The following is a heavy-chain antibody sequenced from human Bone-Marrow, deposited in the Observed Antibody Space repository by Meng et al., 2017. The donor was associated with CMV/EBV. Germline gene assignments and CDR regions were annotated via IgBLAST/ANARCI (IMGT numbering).Heavy chain of an antibody. CDR1: GDTFSSYD. V-gene: IGHV1-69*05. D-gene: IGHD2-21*01. CDR3: ARDYCGGDCSRDYYGMDV. CDR2: IIPIFGTA. J-gene: IGHJ6*02. Sequence: SVKVSCKASGDTFSSYDISWVRQAPGQGLEWMGGIIPIFGTANYAQKFQGRVTITTDDSKSTAYMELSSLRSEDTAVYYCARDYCGGDCSRDYYGMDVWGQGTTVTVSS.